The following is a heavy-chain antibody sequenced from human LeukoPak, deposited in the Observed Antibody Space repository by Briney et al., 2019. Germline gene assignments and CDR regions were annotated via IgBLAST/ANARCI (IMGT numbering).Heavy chain of an antibody. CDR3: AKLGRGVKYYFDY. Sequence: GGSLRLSCAASGFTFSSYAMSWVRQAPGKGLEWVSGISGSGGSTYYADSVKGRFTISRDNSKNTLYLQMNSLRAEDTAVYYCAKLGRGVKYYFDYWGQGTLVTVSS. J-gene: IGHJ4*02. CDR1: GFTFSSYA. CDR2: ISGSGGST. D-gene: IGHD3-10*01. V-gene: IGHV3-23*01.